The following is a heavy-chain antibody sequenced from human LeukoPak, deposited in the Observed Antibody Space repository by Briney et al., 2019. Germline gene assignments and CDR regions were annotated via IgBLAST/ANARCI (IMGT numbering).Heavy chain of an antibody. Sequence: GGSLRLSCAASGFIVSTNYMSWVRQAPGKGLEWVSVLYSGGTTYYADSVKGRFTISRDNSKNTLYLQMNSLRAEDTAVYYCAMDSSWLPLKFDYWGQGTLVTVST. CDR3: AMDSSWLPLKFDY. J-gene: IGHJ4*02. CDR2: LYSGGTT. CDR1: GFIVSTNY. V-gene: IGHV3-66*01. D-gene: IGHD5-24*01.